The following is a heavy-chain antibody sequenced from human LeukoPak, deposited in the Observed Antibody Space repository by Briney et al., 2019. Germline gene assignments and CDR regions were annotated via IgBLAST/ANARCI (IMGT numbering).Heavy chain of an antibody. CDR3: ARVERLHGGPYLIGP. D-gene: IGHD3-16*01. J-gene: IGHJ5*02. Sequence: ASVKVSCKTSGYSFTDYYMHWVRQAPGQGLEWMGWINPNSGGTSSAQKFQGRVTMTRDTSITTVYMEVNWLTSDDTAMYYCARVERLHGGPYLIGPWGQGTLVTVSS. CDR2: INPNSGGT. V-gene: IGHV1-2*02. CDR1: GYSFTDYY.